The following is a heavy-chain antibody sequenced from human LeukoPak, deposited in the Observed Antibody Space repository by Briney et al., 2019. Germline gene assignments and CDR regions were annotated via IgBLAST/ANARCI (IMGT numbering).Heavy chain of an antibody. Sequence: SETLSLTCAVYGGSFSGYYWSWIRQPPGKGLEWIGEINHSGSTNYNPSLKSRVTISVDTSKNQFSLKLSSVTAADTAAYYCARVGYQLSHWFDPWGQGTLVTVSS. V-gene: IGHV4-34*01. J-gene: IGHJ5*02. CDR1: GGSFSGYY. CDR3: ARVGYQLSHWFDP. CDR2: INHSGST. D-gene: IGHD2-2*01.